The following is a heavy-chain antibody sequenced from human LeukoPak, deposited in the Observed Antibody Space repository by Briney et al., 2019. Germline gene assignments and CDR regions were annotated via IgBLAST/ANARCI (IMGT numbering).Heavy chain of an antibody. CDR3: ARVRNYDFWSGSFFDI. J-gene: IGHJ3*02. Sequence: TSETLSLTCTVSGGSISSSSYYWGWIRQPPGKGLEWIGSIYYSGSTYYNPSLKSRVTISVDTSKNQFSLKLSSVTAADTAVYYCARVRNYDFWSGSFFDIWGQGTMVTVSS. V-gene: IGHV4-39*01. CDR1: GGSISSSSYY. D-gene: IGHD3-3*01. CDR2: IYYSGST.